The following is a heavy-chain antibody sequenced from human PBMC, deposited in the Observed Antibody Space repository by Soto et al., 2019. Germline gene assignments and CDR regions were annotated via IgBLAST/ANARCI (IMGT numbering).Heavy chain of an antibody. Sequence: ASLKVSCKASGYTFTSYYMHWVRQAPGQGLEWMGIINPSGGSTSYAQKFQGRVTMTRDTSTSTVYMELSSLRSEDTAVYYCARDFYYDSSGYYALDYWGQGTLVTVSS. CDR2: INPSGGST. CDR1: GYTFTSYY. J-gene: IGHJ4*02. D-gene: IGHD3-22*01. CDR3: ARDFYYDSSGYYALDY. V-gene: IGHV1-46*01.